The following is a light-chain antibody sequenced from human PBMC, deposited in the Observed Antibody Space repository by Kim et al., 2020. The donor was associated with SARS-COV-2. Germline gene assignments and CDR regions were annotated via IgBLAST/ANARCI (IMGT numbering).Light chain of an antibody. CDR1: QDINKF. CDR2: DAS. CDR3: QQYDYPPLT. Sequence: DIQMTQSPSSLSASVRDRVTITCQASQDINKFLNWYQQKPGKAPKLLIYDASNLETGVPSRFSGSGSVTDFALTISSLQPEDVGTYYCQQYDYPPLTFGGGTKVDIK. J-gene: IGKJ4*01. V-gene: IGKV1-33*01.